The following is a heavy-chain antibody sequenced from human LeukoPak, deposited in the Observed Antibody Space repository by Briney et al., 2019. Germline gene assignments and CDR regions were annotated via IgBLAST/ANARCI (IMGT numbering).Heavy chain of an antibody. D-gene: IGHD3-22*01. CDR1: GYTFTSYA. Sequence: ASVKVSCKASGYTFTSYAMNWVRQAPGQGLEWMGWINTNTGNPTYAQGFTGRFVFPLDTSVSTAYLQISSLKAEDTAVYYCARAYYYDSSGYYYLDWFDPWGQGTLVTVSS. J-gene: IGHJ5*02. CDR2: INTNTGNP. CDR3: ARAYYYDSSGYYYLDWFDP. V-gene: IGHV7-4-1*02.